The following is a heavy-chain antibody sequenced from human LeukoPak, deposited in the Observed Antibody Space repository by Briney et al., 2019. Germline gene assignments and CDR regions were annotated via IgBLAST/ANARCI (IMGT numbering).Heavy chain of an antibody. Sequence: GRSLRLSCAATGFTFKDYGMQWVRQPPGKGLEWVSSINWNGGGTDYADSVKGRFTISRDNAKNSLYLQLSSLRPEDTALYYCAKHMRATNTYSFFGLDVWGQGTTVTVSS. CDR1: GFTFKDYG. D-gene: IGHD1-26*01. CDR3: AKHMRATNTYSFFGLDV. CDR2: INWNGGGT. J-gene: IGHJ6*02. V-gene: IGHV3-9*01.